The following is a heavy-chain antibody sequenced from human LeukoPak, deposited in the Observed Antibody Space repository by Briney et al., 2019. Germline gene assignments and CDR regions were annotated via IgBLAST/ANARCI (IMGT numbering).Heavy chain of an antibody. Sequence: ASVKVSCKASGYTFTGYYMHWVRQAPGQGLEWMGWINPNSGGTNYAQKFQGRVTMARDTSISTAYMELSRLRSDDTAVYYCARVWFGELYLDYWGQGTLVTVSS. CDR2: INPNSGGT. CDR3: ARVWFGELYLDY. J-gene: IGHJ4*02. V-gene: IGHV1-2*02. CDR1: GYTFTGYY. D-gene: IGHD3-10*01.